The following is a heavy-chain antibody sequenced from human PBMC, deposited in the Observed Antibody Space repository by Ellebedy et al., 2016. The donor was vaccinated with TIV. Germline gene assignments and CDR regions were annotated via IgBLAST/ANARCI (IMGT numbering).Heavy chain of an antibody. CDR3: ARDDCSGGSCHWWFAP. CDR2: TYSKTTWIY. CDR1: GDSVSNGGYT. J-gene: IGHJ5*02. D-gene: IGHD2-15*01. Sequence: SQTLSLTCAIPGDSVSNGGYTWNWIRQSPSRGLEWLGRTYSKTTWIYDYAGSVKGRITINPDTSNNQVSLHLNSVTPEDTAVYYCARDDCSGGSCHWWFAPWGQGTLVTVSS. V-gene: IGHV6-1*01.